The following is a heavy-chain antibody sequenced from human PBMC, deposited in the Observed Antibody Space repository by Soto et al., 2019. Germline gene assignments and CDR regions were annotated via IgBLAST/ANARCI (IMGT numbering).Heavy chain of an antibody. Sequence: ASVKVSCKASGGTFSSYSISWVRQAPGQGLEWMGGIIPIFGTANYAQKFQGRVTITADESTSTAYMELSSLRSEDTAVYYCARVVVVTAALYCYYGMDVWGQGTTVTVSS. CDR2: IIPIFGTA. D-gene: IGHD2-2*01. CDR3: ARVVVVTAALYCYYGMDV. V-gene: IGHV1-69*13. J-gene: IGHJ6*02. CDR1: GGTFSSYS.